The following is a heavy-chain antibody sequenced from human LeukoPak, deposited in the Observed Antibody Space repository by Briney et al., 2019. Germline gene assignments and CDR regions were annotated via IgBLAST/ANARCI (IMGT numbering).Heavy chain of an antibody. CDR1: GFTFSSYA. CDR2: ISGSGGST. D-gene: IGHD5-18*01. Sequence: HPGGSLRLSCAAPGFTFSSYAMSWVRQAPGKGLEWVSAISGSGGSTYYADSVKGRFTISRDNSKNTLYLQMNSLRAEDTAVYYCAKPLLQLTGDNDYWGQGTLVTVSS. CDR3: AKPLLQLTGDNDY. J-gene: IGHJ4*02. V-gene: IGHV3-23*01.